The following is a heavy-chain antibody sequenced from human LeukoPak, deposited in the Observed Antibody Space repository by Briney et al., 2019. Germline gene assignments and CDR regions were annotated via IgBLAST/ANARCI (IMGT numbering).Heavy chain of an antibody. CDR2: ISSGSSYI. D-gene: IGHD2-21*02. J-gene: IGHJ4*02. CDR1: GFAFSNYN. CDR3: ARYLVPYCGGDCYSDFDY. V-gene: IGHV3-21*01. Sequence: GGSLRLSCVASGFAFSNYNMNWVRQAPGKGLEWVSSISSGSSYIYYADSVKGRFIISRDNAKNSLYLQMNSLRAEDTAVYYCARYLVPYCGGDCYSDFDYWGQGTLATVSS.